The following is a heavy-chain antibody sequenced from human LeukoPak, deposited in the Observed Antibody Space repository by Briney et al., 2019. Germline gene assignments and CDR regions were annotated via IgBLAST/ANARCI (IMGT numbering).Heavy chain of an antibody. CDR3: ARGLYCSGGSCSYFDY. J-gene: IGHJ4*02. CDR2: ISWDGGST. D-gene: IGHD2-15*01. Sequence: PGGSLRLSCAASGFTFHDYAMHWVRQAPGKGLEGVSLISWDGGSTYYADSVKGRFTISRDNAKNSLYLQMNSLRAEDTALYHCARGLYCSGGSCSYFDYWGQGALVTVSS. V-gene: IGHV3-43D*03. CDR1: GFTFHDYA.